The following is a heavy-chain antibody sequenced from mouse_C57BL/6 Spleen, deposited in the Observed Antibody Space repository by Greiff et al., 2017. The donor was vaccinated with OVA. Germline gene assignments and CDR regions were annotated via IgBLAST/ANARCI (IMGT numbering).Heavy chain of an antibody. CDR2: INPSSGYT. J-gene: IGHJ2*01. CDR3: SRYDSVISFYFYY. D-gene: IGHD1-1*01. CDR1: GYTFTSYW. V-gene: IGHV1-7*01. Sequence: QVQLKQSGAELAKPGASVKLSCKASGYTFTSYWMHWVKQRPGQGLEWIGYINPSSGYTKYNQKFKDKATLTADKSSSTAYMQLSSLTYEYSSVYSCSRYDSVISFYFYYWGQGTTLTVSS.